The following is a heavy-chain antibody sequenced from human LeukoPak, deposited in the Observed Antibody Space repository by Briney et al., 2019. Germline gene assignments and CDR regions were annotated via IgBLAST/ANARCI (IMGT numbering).Heavy chain of an antibody. CDR3: ARHQRVHGSSSYYFDY. D-gene: IGHD6-13*01. J-gene: IGHJ4*02. CDR2: IYYSGST. Sequence: LETLSLTSTVSGGSISSSSYYWGWIRQPPGKGLEWIGSIYYSGSTYYNPSLKSRVTISVDTSKNQFSLKLSSVTAADTAVYYCARHQRVHGSSSYYFDYWGQGTLVTVSS. V-gene: IGHV4-39*01. CDR1: GGSISSSSYY.